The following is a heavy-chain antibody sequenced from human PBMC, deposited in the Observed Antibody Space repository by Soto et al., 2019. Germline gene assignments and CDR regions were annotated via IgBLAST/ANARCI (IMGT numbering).Heavy chain of an antibody. V-gene: IGHV1-69*13. CDR2: IIPIFGTA. J-gene: IGHJ6*02. CDR3: AREATVMATIPVPYYYYGMDV. CDR1: GGTFSSYA. Sequence: GASVKVSCKASGGTFSSYAISWVREAPGQGLEWMGGIIPIFGTANYAQKFQGRVTITADESTSTAYMELSSLRSEDTAVYYCAREATVMATIPVPYYYYGMDVWGQGTTVTVSS. D-gene: IGHD5-12*01.